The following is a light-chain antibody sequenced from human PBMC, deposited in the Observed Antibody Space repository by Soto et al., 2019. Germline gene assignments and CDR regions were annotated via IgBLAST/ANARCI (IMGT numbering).Light chain of an antibody. CDR1: QTIDNW. Sequence: DIQMTQSPSTLPASVGDRVTITCRASQTIDNWLAWYQQKPGKVPKLLIYKASSLESGDPSRFSGSVSGTEFTLTISSLQPDDFATYYCQQYHFYWTFGQGTKVEIK. V-gene: IGKV1-5*03. J-gene: IGKJ1*01. CDR3: QQYHFYWT. CDR2: KAS.